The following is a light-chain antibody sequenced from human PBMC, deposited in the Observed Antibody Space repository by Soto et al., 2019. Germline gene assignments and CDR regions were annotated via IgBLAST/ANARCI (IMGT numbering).Light chain of an antibody. CDR2: DVS. V-gene: IGLV2-11*01. J-gene: IGLJ1*01. CDR3: CSYAGSYTGV. Sequence: QSALTQPRSVSGSPGQSVTISCTGTSSDVCGYNFVSWYQQHPGKAPKLMIYDVSKRPSGVPDRFSGSKSGNTASLTISGLQAEDEADYYCCSYAGSYTGVFGTGTQLTVL. CDR1: SSDVCGYNF.